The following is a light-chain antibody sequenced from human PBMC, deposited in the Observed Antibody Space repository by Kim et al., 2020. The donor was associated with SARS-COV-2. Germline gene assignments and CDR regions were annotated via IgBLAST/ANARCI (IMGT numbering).Light chain of an antibody. Sequence: QSALTQPASVSGSPGQSITISCTGTSSDVGEYTYVSWYQQHPDKAPKLMIYDVTNRPSGVSTRFSGSKSGNTASLTISGLQAEDEADYYCSSYTRSSTSYVFGTGTKVTVL. V-gene: IGLV2-14*03. CDR3: SSYTRSSTSYV. CDR1: SSDVGEYTY. CDR2: DVT. J-gene: IGLJ1*01.